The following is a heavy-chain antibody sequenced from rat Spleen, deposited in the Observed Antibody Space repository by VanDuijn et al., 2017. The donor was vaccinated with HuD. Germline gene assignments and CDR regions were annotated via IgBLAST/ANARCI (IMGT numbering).Heavy chain of an antibody. D-gene: IGHD1-9*01. J-gene: IGHJ2*01. CDR2: IVFDSSGV. Sequence: EVQLVESGGGLVQPGNSLKLSCAASGFTFSDYAMAWVRQSPEKGLEWVATIVFDSSGVYYRNSVKGRFTLSRDNTRNTLYLQMDSLKSEETATYYGVTTYFGYGYFDYWGQGVLVTVSS. V-gene: IGHV5S10*01. CDR3: VTTYFGYGYFDY. CDR1: GFTFSDYA.